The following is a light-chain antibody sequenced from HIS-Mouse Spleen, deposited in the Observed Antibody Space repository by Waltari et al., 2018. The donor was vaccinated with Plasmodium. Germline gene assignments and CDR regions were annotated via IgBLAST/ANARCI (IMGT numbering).Light chain of an antibody. V-gene: IGKV3-20*01. Sequence: EIVLTQSPGTLSLSPGERATLSCRSSQSVSISDLAWYQQKPGQATRLLIYGASSRATGIPDRFSGSGSGTDFTLTISRLEPEDVAVYYCQQYGSSRTFGGGTKVEIK. CDR1: QSVSISD. CDR2: GAS. CDR3: QQYGSSRT. J-gene: IGKJ4*01.